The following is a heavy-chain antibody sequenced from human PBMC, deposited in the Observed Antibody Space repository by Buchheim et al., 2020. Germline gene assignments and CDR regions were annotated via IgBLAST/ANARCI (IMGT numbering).Heavy chain of an antibody. Sequence: EVQLVESGGGLVQPGGSLRLSCAASGLTFSSYWMSWVRQAPGKGLEWVANIKQDGSEKYYVDSVKGRFTISRDNAKNSLYLQMNSLRAEDTAVYYCAREVFSSSCHGMDVWGQGTT. CDR2: IKQDGSEK. V-gene: IGHV3-7*01. D-gene: IGHD6-13*01. CDR1: GLTFSSYW. CDR3: AREVFSSSCHGMDV. J-gene: IGHJ6*02.